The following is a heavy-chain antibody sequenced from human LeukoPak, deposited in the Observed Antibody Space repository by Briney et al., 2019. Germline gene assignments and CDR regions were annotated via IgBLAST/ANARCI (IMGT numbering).Heavy chain of an antibody. Sequence: GGSLRLSCAASGFTFGSYWLSWVRQAPGKGLEWVANIKEDGSEKNYVDSVKGRFTISRDNAKNSLHLQMNSLRAEDTAVYYCARDLGIAVAGTTYYYGMDVWGQGTTVTVSS. CDR2: IKEDGSEK. CDR1: GFTFGSYW. V-gene: IGHV3-7*01. CDR3: ARDLGIAVAGTTYYYGMDV. D-gene: IGHD6-19*01. J-gene: IGHJ6*02.